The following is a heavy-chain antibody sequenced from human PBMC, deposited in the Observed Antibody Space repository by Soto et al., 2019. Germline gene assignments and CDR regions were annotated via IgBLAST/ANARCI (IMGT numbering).Heavy chain of an antibody. Sequence: SETLSLTCAVYGGSFSGYYWSWIRQPPGKGLEWIGEINHSGSTNYNPSLKSRVTISVDTSKNQFSLKLSSVTAADTAVYYCARGRGYCSSTSCYTHYYYYYYGMDVWGQGTTVTVSS. CDR2: INHSGST. CDR1: GGSFSGYY. CDR3: ARGRGYCSSTSCYTHYYYYYYGMDV. D-gene: IGHD2-2*02. V-gene: IGHV4-34*01. J-gene: IGHJ6*02.